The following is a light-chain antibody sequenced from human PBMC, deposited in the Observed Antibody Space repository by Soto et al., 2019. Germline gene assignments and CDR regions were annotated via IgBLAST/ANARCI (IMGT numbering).Light chain of an antibody. CDR3: QQYGSYST. J-gene: IGKJ1*01. CDR1: QRISRW. V-gene: IGKV1-5*01. CDR2: DAS. Sequence: DIQMTQSPSTLSASVGDRVTITCRARQRISRWLAWYQQKPGKAPNLLIYDASTLESGVPSRFSGSGSGTEFTLTISSLQPDDFATYYCQQYGSYSTFGQGTRVEIK.